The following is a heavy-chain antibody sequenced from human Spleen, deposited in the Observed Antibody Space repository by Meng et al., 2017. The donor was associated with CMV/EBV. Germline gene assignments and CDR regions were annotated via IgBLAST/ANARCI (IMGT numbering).Heavy chain of an antibody. D-gene: IGHD3-3*01. CDR2: IYYSGST. CDR1: GGSIGRSGCY. Sequence: LPCTASGGSIGRSGCYWAWIRQPPGKGLEWIGNIYYSGSTYYNPSLKSRVTISVDTSKKQFSLKLSSVTAADTGVYYCARRWSGYLDYWGQGTLVTVSS. CDR3: ARRWSGYLDY. J-gene: IGHJ4*02. V-gene: IGHV4-39*01.